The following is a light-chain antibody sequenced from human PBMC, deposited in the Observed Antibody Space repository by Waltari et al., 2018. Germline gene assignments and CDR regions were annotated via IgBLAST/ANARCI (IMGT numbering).Light chain of an antibody. CDR3: QQYDRTPFT. Sequence: DIVMTQSPESLGVSLGERAAINCKSSQTLLFSSNNRNYLAWYQQKPGQPPKLLITWASTREAGVPDRFSGSGSGTDFTITITSLQAEDVAVYFCQQYDRTPFTFGPGTRVDVK. CDR2: WAS. J-gene: IGKJ3*01. CDR1: QTLLFSSNNRNY. V-gene: IGKV4-1*01.